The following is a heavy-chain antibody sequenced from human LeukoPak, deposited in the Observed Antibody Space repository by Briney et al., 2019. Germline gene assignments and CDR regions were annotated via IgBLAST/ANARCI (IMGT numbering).Heavy chain of an antibody. CDR2: ISGSGGTT. D-gene: IGHD5-24*01. CDR1: GFTFSSYA. Sequence: GGSLRLSCAASGFTFSSYAMSWVRQAPGKGLEWVSGISGSGGTTYYADSVEGRFTISRDNSKNTLYLQMNSLRAEDTAVYYCAKTDGYNRKYYYYMDVWGKGTTVTVSS. CDR3: AKTDGYNRKYYYYMDV. V-gene: IGHV3-23*01. J-gene: IGHJ6*03.